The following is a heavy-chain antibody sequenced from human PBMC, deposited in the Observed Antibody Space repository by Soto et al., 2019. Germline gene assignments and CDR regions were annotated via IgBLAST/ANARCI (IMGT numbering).Heavy chain of an antibody. CDR2: ISSSSSYI. CDR3: ASDGGYGSNPVY. D-gene: IGHD4-17*01. J-gene: IGHJ4*02. V-gene: IGHV3-21*01. Sequence: PGGSLRLACSVSGVPSSSYSMNWVRPAPGKGLEWVSSISSSSSYIYYADSVKGRFTISRDNAKNSPYLQMNSLRAEDTAVYYCASDGGYGSNPVYWGQGTLGTVS. CDR1: GVPSSSYS.